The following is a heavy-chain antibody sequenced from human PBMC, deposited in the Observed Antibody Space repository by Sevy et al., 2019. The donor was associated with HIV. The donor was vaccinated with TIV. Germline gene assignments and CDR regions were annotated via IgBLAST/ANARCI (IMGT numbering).Heavy chain of an antibody. CDR2: IYTGGGT. V-gene: IGHV3-53*01. D-gene: IGHD2-8*01. CDR3: ARDRAGVHDWYFDL. CDR1: GFTVSTNY. Sequence: GGSLRLSCVASGFTVSTNYMSWIRQAPGKGLDWVSVIYTGGGTYYSDSVEGRFTISRDTSENTIYLQMNSLRAEDTAVYYCARDRAGVHDWYFDLWGRGTLVTVSS. J-gene: IGHJ2*01.